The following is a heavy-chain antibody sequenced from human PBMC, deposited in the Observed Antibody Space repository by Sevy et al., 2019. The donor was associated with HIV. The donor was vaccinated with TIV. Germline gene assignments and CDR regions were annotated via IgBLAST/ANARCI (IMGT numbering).Heavy chain of an antibody. CDR2: IYYSGST. CDR3: ARHALRRIQLWLPGHNWFDP. V-gene: IGHV4-39*01. Sequence: SETLSLTCTVSGGSISSSSYYWGWIRQPPGKGLEWIGSIYYSGSTYYNPSLKSRVTISVGTSKNQFSLKLSSVTAADTAVYYCARHALRRIQLWLPGHNWFDPWGQGTLVTVSS. CDR1: GGSISSSSYY. J-gene: IGHJ5*02. D-gene: IGHD5-18*01.